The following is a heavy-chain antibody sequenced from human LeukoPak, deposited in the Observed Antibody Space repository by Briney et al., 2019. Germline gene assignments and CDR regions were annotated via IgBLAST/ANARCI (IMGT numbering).Heavy chain of an antibody. Sequence: GGSLRLSCAASGFTFSSYAMSWVRQAPGKGLEWVSYISSSGSTIYYADSVKGRFTISRDNSKNTLYLQMNSLRAEDTAVYYCAKDLQGFSGSGWKYFDYWGQGTLVTVSS. CDR1: GFTFSSYA. V-gene: IGHV3-23*01. J-gene: IGHJ4*02. CDR3: AKDLQGFSGSGWKYFDY. D-gene: IGHD6-19*01. CDR2: ISSSGSTI.